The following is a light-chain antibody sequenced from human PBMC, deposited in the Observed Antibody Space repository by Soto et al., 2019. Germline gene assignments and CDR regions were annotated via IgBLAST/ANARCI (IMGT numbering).Light chain of an antibody. Sequence: EIVLTQSPSTLSFSTGDRATLSCRAMQSGNNFLACYRQKPGQAPRPIIYDASNRATGIPARFSGSVSGTDFTLTISSLEPANFALSYCQQRSNWPVNFGQGTRLQIK. CDR3: QQRSNWPVN. CDR1: QSGNNF. J-gene: IGKJ5*01. V-gene: IGKV3-11*01. CDR2: DAS.